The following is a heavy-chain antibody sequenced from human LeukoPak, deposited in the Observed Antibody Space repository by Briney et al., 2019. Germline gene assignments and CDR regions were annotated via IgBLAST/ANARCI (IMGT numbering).Heavy chain of an antibody. CDR1: GYIFTNNW. Sequence: GESLKISCKGSGYIFTNNWIGWVRQMPGKGLEWMGIIYPGDSDTRYSPSFEGQVTISADKSISTAYLQWSSLKASDTAMYYCARQTRDGSGSRGYSFDFWGLGALVTVSS. J-gene: IGHJ4*02. CDR2: IYPGDSDT. CDR3: ARQTRDGSGSRGYSFDF. V-gene: IGHV5-51*01. D-gene: IGHD3-10*01.